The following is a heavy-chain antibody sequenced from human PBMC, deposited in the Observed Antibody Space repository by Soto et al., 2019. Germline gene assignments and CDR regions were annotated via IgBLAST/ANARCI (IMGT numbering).Heavy chain of an antibody. J-gene: IGHJ4*02. D-gene: IGHD3-10*01. V-gene: IGHV3-33*01. CDR2: IWYDGSHQ. CDR1: GFTFSTHG. CDR3: ARDLGTFNYGSSYFDY. Sequence: PGGSLRLSCAPSGFTFSTHGMHWVRQAPGKGLEWVAVIWYDGSHQYYADSVKGRSTIARDNSKNMLYLQMNSLRVEDTAVYYCARDLGTFNYGSSYFDYWGQGTPVTVSS.